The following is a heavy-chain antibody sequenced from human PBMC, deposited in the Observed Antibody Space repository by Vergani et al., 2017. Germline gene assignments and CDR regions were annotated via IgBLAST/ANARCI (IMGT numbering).Heavy chain of an antibody. V-gene: IGHV4-34*01. J-gene: IGHJ6*03. Sequence: QVQLQQWGAGLLKPSETLSLTCAVYGGSFSGYYWSWIRQPPGKGLEWIGDINNSGSTNYNPSLKSRVTISVDTSKNQFSLKLSSVTAADTAVDYCARGTAGSRYYLDVWGKGTTVIVSS. CDR3: ARGTAGSRYYLDV. CDR2: INNSGST. D-gene: IGHD3-10*01. CDR1: GGSFSGYY.